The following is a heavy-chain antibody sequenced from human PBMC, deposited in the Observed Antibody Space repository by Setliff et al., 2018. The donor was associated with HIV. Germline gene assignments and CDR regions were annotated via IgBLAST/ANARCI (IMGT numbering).Heavy chain of an antibody. D-gene: IGHD3-3*01. Sequence: LRLSCAASGFRFRSYWMSWVRQAPGKGLESVANVKQDGTETLYVDSVKGRFTISRDNAKNTLYLQMNSLRVEDTAVYYCARDYLYYNLYNGSPVYGMDVWGQGTTVTVSS. CDR1: GFRFRSYW. CDR3: ARDYLYYNLYNGSPVYGMDV. V-gene: IGHV3-7*01. CDR2: VKQDGTET. J-gene: IGHJ6*02.